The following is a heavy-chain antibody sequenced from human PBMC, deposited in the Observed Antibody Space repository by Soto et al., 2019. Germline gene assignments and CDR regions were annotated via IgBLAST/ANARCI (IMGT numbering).Heavy chain of an antibody. CDR2: TSYDETNK. Sequence: QVQLVESGGGVVQSGRSLRLSCAASGFTFSTYAGHWVRQAPGKGLEWVAVTSYDETNKYYADSVKGRFTISRDNSKNTLYLQMNSLRAEDTAVYYCAPSTRDSQYLGQGTLVTVSS. V-gene: IGHV3-30-3*01. CDR1: GFTFSTYA. D-gene: IGHD2-21*02. J-gene: IGHJ4*02. CDR3: APSTRDSQY.